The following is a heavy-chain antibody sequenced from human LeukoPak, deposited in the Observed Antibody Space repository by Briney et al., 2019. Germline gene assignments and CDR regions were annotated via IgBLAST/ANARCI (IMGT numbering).Heavy chain of an antibody. CDR2: ISSSSSAI. Sequence: PGGSLRLSCAASGFTFSRYSMNWVRQAPGKGPQWVSYISSSSSAIYYADSVRGRFTISRDNTKNSLYLQMNSLRDEDTAVYYCARDGEMVTNPYYFDYWGQGTLVTVSS. J-gene: IGHJ4*02. V-gene: IGHV3-48*02. D-gene: IGHD5-24*01. CDR3: ARDGEMVTNPYYFDY. CDR1: GFTFSRYS.